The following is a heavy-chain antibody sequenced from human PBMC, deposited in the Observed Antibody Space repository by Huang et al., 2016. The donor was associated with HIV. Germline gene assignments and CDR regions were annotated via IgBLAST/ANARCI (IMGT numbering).Heavy chain of an antibody. Sequence: QVQLVQSGGEVMQPGASVRVSCKASGYDFGSYGMSWVRQAPRQGLEWLGWIGRDRRDTSTAQKFQGRGTMTTDTSTTTTYMELRSLRSDDTAMYYCARDPYYSNRWKRNDASFLWGQGTMITVSS. CDR1: GYDFGSYG. J-gene: IGHJ3*01. CDR3: ARDPYYSNRWKRNDASFL. CDR2: IGRDRRDT. V-gene: IGHV1-18*01. D-gene: IGHD4-4*01.